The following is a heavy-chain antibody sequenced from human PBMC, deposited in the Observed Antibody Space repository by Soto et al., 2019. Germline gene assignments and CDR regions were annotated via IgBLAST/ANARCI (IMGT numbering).Heavy chain of an antibody. CDR1: GFTFGSYW. Sequence: EVQLVESGGGLVQPGGSLRLSCAVSGFTFGSYWMNWVRLIPGKGLEWVAYIKPDGSATYYVDSVKGRFTISRDNAKNSLYLQMNSLKTEDTAVYYCARVEVGTAMGLRDYWGQGTLVTVSS. CDR3: ARVEVGTAMGLRDY. CDR2: IKPDGSAT. V-gene: IGHV3-7*03. D-gene: IGHD5-18*01. J-gene: IGHJ4*02.